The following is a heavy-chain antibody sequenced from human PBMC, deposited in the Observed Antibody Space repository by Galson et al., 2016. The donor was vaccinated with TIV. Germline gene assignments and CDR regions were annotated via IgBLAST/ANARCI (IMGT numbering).Heavy chain of an antibody. CDR2: IIPIYGTI. V-gene: IGHV1-69*06. D-gene: IGHD3-22*01. CDR3: ARDFHSSGPSEETDAFDI. CDR1: GGIFNSYG. J-gene: IGHJ3*02. Sequence: SVKVSCKASGGIFNSYGISWVRQAPGQGLEWMGGIIPIYGTINYAQKFQDRLTITADTSTTTAYMELSSLRFEDTAVYYCARDFHSSGPSEETDAFDIWGQGAMVTVSS.